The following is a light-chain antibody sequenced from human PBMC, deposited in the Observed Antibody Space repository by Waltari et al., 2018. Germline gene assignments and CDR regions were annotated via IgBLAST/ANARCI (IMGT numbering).Light chain of an antibody. Sequence: DIQLTHSPSSLSASVGDRVPTTCQASQDISNYLNWYQQKPGKAPKLLIYDASNLETGVPSRFSGSGSGTDFTFTISSLQPEDIATYYCQQYENLPLVFGPGTKVDIK. V-gene: IGKV1-33*01. CDR1: QDISNY. CDR2: DAS. CDR3: QQYENLPLV. J-gene: IGKJ3*01.